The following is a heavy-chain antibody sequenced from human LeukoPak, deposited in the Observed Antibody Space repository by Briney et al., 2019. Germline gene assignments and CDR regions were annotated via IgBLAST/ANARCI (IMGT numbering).Heavy chain of an antibody. J-gene: IGHJ6*04. CDR1: GFTFSSYA. CDR2: ISGSGGST. Sequence: GGSLRLSCAASGFTFSSYAMSWVRQAPGKGLEWVSAISGSGGSTYYADSVKGRLTISRDNSKNTLYLQMNSLRAEDTAVYYCAKGTDIVVVDYGMDVWGKGTTVTVSS. CDR3: AKGTDIVVVDYGMDV. D-gene: IGHD2-15*01. V-gene: IGHV3-23*01.